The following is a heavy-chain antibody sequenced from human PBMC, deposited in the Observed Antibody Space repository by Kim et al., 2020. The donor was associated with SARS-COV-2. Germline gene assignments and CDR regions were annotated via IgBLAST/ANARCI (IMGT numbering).Heavy chain of an antibody. CDR3: AKRYYYDSSGYSRRGPFDY. V-gene: IGHV3-23*01. J-gene: IGHJ4*02. Sequence: GGSLRLSCAASGFTFSSYAMSWVRQAPGKGLEWVSAISGSGGSTYYADSVKGRFTISRDNPKNTLYLQMNSLRAEDTAVYYCAKRYYYDSSGYSRRGPFDYWGQGTLVTVSS. CDR1: GFTFSSYA. D-gene: IGHD3-22*01. CDR2: ISGSGGST.